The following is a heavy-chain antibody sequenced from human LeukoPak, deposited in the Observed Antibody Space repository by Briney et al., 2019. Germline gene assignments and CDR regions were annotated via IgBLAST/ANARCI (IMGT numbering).Heavy chain of an antibody. CDR1: GVSISSGDYY. J-gene: IGHJ5*02. CDR3: ARAFNTAPRITMIRGVIVRVPNWFDP. V-gene: IGHV4-30-4*01. CDR2: IYYTGST. D-gene: IGHD3-10*01. Sequence: PLETLSLTCTVSGVSISSGDYYWNWIRQPPGKGLEWIGYIYYTGSTYYSPSLKSRVTISQDTSKNQFSLKLSSVTAADTAVYYCARAFNTAPRITMIRGVIVRVPNWFDPWGQGTLVTVSS.